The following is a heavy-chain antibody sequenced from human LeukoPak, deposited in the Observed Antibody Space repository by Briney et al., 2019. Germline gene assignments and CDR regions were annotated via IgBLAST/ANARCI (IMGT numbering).Heavy chain of an antibody. D-gene: IGHD1-26*01. V-gene: IGHV1-69*05. CDR2: IIPIVGTA. CDR3: VIYCGSYHDY. J-gene: IGHJ4*02. Sequence: SVKVSCKASGGTFSSYAISWVRQAPGQGLEWMGSIIPIVGTANYAQKFQGRVTITTDESTSTAYMELSSLRSEDTAVYYCVIYCGSYHDYWGQGTLVTVSS. CDR1: GGTFSSYA.